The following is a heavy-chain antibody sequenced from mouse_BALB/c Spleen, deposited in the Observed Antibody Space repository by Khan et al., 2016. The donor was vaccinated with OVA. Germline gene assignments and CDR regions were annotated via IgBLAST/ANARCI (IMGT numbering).Heavy chain of an antibody. J-gene: IGHJ3*01. V-gene: IGHV3-8*02. CDR1: GDSITTGY. Sequence: EVQLQESGPSLVKPSQTLSLTCSVTGDSITTGYWNWIRKFPGNKLEYMGYIIYTGYTYYNPSLKSRISITRPTSNNHYYLQFNSTTDEDTATDFCARSTCRYAFVYWDQGTLVTVSA. CDR3: ARSTCRYAFVY. D-gene: IGHD2-14*01. CDR2: IIYTGYT.